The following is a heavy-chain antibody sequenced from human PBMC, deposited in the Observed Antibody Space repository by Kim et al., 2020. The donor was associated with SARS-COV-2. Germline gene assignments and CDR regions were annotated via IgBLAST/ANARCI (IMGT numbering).Heavy chain of an antibody. CDR3: ASHVIGATLACDL. D-gene: IGHD1-26*01. V-gene: IGHV3-21*06. Sequence: YADSLRGRFTISRDNAKNSLYLQMNSLRAEDTAVYYCASHVIGATLACDLWGQGTMVTVSS. J-gene: IGHJ3*01.